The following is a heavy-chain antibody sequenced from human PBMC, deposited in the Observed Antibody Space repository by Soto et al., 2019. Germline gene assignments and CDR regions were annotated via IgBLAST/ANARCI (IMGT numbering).Heavy chain of an antibody. CDR3: AREVQFHTPAFVY. V-gene: IGHV1-69*19. CDR2: ISPMFGAA. CDR1: GGTFNTYA. Sequence: QVQLVQSGAEMKKPGSSVKVSCQSSGGTFNTYAMNWVRQAPGQGPEWMGDISPMFGAANFAPKFQGRVTINADESTGTSYMQLSSLTSEDTALYFCAREVQFHTPAFVYWGQGTLVTVSS. J-gene: IGHJ4*02.